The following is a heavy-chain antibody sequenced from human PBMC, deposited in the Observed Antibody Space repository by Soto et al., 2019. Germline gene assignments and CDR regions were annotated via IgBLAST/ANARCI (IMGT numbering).Heavy chain of an antibody. D-gene: IGHD3-3*01. CDR1: GYTFTSYG. V-gene: IGHV1-18*01. CDR2: ISAYNGNT. CDR3: ARGPRVLFWSGYPSFDI. J-gene: IGHJ3*02. Sequence: GASVKVSCKASGYTFTSYGISWVRQAPGQGLEWMGWISAYNGNTNYAQKLQGRVTMTTDTSTSTAYMELRSLRSDDTAVYYCARGPRVLFWSGYPSFDIWGQGTMVTVS.